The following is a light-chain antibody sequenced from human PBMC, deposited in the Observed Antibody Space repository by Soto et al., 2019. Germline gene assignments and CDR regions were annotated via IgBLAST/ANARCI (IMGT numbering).Light chain of an antibody. Sequence: QSVLPQAPSASGTPGQRVTFSCSGSSSNIESNTVSWYQQLPGTAPKLLIYDNNQRPSGVPDRFSGSKSGTSASLAISGLQSEDEADYYCAAWDDSLNGWVFGGGTKLTVL. CDR1: SSNIESNT. CDR2: DNN. V-gene: IGLV1-44*01. J-gene: IGLJ3*02. CDR3: AAWDDSLNGWV.